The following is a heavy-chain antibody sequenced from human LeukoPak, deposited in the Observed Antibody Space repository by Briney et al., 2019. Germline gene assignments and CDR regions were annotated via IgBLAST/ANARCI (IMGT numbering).Heavy chain of an antibody. CDR3: ARGRARDGSYPWFNY. Sequence: SETLSLTCSVSGDSIGSYYWTWIRQSPGKGLEWIGYIYYGGSTNYSPSLKSRVSISVDTSNNQFSLQLRSVSAADTAIYYCARGRARDGSYPWFNYWGQGTLVTVSS. J-gene: IGHJ4*02. D-gene: IGHD3-16*02. CDR1: GDSIGSYY. V-gene: IGHV4-59*01. CDR2: IYYGGST.